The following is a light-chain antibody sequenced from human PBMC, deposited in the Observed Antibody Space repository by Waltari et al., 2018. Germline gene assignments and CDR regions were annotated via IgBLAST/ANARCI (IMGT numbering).Light chain of an antibody. V-gene: IGKV1-5*03. Sequence: IQMTQSPSTLSASVGDSVTITCRASQSIGRSLAWYQQKPGRAPKLLMFQASNLETGVPPRVSGSGSGTEFTLTISSLQADDFASYYCQQYKIYPLTLGGGTKVEIK. CDR1: QSIGRS. CDR2: QAS. J-gene: IGKJ4*01. CDR3: QQYKIYPLT.